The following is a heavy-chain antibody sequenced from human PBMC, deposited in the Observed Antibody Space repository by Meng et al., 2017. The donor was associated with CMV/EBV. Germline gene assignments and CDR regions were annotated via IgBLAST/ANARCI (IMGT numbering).Heavy chain of an antibody. CDR3: ARGSTNCLDY. D-gene: IGHD2-2*01. V-gene: IGHV3-21*01. Sequence: GGSLRLSCAASAFTFSSYTMNWVRQAPGKGLEWVSSISSSSSHIYYADSVRGRFTISRDNAENSLYLQMNSLRAEDTAVYYCARGSTNCLDYWGQGTLVTVSS. CDR2: ISSSSSHI. J-gene: IGHJ4*02. CDR1: AFTFSSYT.